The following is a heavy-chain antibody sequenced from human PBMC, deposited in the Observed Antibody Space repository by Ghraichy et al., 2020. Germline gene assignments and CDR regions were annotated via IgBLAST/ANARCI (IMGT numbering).Heavy chain of an antibody. D-gene: IGHD3-10*01. CDR3: TTALYGSGLYYYYYGMDV. Sequence: GGSLRLSCAASGFTFSYAWMTWVRQAPGKGLEWVGRIKSKTHGGTTDYAAPVEGRFTISRDDSKNTLYLQMNSLKTEDTGVYYCTTALYGSGLYYYYYGMDVWGQGTTVTVSS. CDR1: GFTFSYAW. CDR2: IKSKTHGGTT. J-gene: IGHJ6*02. V-gene: IGHV3-15*01.